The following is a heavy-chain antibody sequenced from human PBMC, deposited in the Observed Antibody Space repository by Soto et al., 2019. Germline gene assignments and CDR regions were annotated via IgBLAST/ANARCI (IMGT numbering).Heavy chain of an antibody. V-gene: IGHV1-2*04. CDR1: GYTFTGYY. J-gene: IGHJ4*02. D-gene: IGHD2-15*01. CDR2: INPNGGGT. Sequence: ASVKVSCKASGYTFTGYYMHWVRQAPGQGLEWMGWINPNGGGTNYAQKFQGWVTMTRDTSISTAYMELSRLRSDDTAVYYCARGHILKEDIVVVVAADYFDYWGQGTLVTVSS. CDR3: ARGHILKEDIVVVVAADYFDY.